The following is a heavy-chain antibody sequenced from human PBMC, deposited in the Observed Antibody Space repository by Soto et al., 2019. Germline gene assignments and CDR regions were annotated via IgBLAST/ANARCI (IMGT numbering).Heavy chain of an antibody. CDR2: IIPILGIA. J-gene: IGHJ1*01. CDR1: GGTFSSYT. CDR3: ARGPYCGGDCYSFAEYFQH. Sequence: QVQLVQSGAEVKKPGSSVKVSCKASGGTFSSYTISWVRQAPGQGLEWMGRIIPILGIANYAQKFRGRVTITADKSMSTAYMELSSLRSEDTAVYYCARGPYCGGDCYSFAEYFQHWGQGTLVTVSS. V-gene: IGHV1-69*02. D-gene: IGHD2-21*02.